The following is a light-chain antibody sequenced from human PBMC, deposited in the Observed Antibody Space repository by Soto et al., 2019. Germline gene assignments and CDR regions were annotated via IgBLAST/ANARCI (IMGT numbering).Light chain of an antibody. CDR3: QQYGTSPPVT. V-gene: IGKV3-20*01. J-gene: IGKJ5*01. CDR2: DTS. CDR1: QSLTNSF. Sequence: IGLTQSPGTLSLSPGERATLSCRASQSLTNSFIAWYQQKPGQAPRLLIYDTSSRATGIPDRFSGSGSGTDFTLTISRLEPEDFAVFFCQQYGTSPPVTFGQGTRLEIK.